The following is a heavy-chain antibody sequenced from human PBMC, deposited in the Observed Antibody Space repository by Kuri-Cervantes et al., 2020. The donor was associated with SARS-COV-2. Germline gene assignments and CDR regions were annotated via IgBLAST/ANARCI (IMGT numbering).Heavy chain of an antibody. D-gene: IGHD2-2*01. Sequence: ASVKVSCKVSGYTLTELSMHWVRQAPGKGLEWMGGFDPEDGETIYAQKFQGRVTITADESTSTAYMELSSLRSEDTAVYYCARGVVVPATTRWNWFDPWGQGTLVTVSS. CDR1: GYTLTELS. CDR2: FDPEDGET. V-gene: IGHV1-24*01. J-gene: IGHJ5*02. CDR3: ARGVVVPATTRWNWFDP.